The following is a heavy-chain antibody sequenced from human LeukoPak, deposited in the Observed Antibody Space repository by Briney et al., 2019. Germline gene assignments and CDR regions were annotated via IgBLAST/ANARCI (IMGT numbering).Heavy chain of an antibody. J-gene: IGHJ4*02. CDR1: GGSIITYY. CDR3: ARPSSAYCGSGCYQRVIFDF. Sequence: PSETLSLTCTVSGGSIITYYWSWIRQPPGKGLEWIGYIYYSGSTNYHPSLKSRVTISVDTSKNQFSLKLSSVTAADTAVYYCARPSSAYCGSGCYQRVIFDFWGQGILVTVSS. V-gene: IGHV4-59*08. D-gene: IGHD2-21*02. CDR2: IYYSGST.